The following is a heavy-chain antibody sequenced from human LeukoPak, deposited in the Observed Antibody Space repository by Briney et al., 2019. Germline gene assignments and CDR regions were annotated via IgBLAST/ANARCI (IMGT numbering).Heavy chain of an antibody. CDR1: GFTFDDYG. J-gene: IGHJ4*02. Sequence: GGSLRLSCAASGFTFDDYGMSWVRQAPGKGLEWVANIKQDGSEKYYVDSVKGRFTISRDNAKNSLYLQMNSLRAEDTAVYYCARGYYYDSSGYSGYWGQGTLVTVSS. D-gene: IGHD3-22*01. CDR2: IKQDGSEK. CDR3: ARGYYYDSSGYSGY. V-gene: IGHV3-7*01.